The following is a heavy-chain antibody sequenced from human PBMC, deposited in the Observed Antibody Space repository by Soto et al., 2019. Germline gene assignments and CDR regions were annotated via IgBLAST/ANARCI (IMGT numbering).Heavy chain of an antibody. Sequence: QVQLVQSGAEVKKPGASVKVSCKASGYTFSSYYMHWVRQAPGQGLEWMGMINPTITYTNYAQKFQGRVTMTRDTSTGTAYMELSSLKSDDTAVYYCVRDLENLGGRPSRDYWGQGTLVTVSS. CDR1: GYTFSSYY. CDR3: VRDLENLGGRPSRDY. V-gene: IGHV1-46*03. D-gene: IGHD3-16*01. J-gene: IGHJ4*02. CDR2: INPTITYT.